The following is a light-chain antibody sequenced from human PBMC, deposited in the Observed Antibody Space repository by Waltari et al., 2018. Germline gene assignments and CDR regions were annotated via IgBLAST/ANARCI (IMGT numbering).Light chain of an antibody. CDR1: QSVSTK. V-gene: IGKV3-15*01. Sequence: EVVMTQSPATLSVSPGQRATLSCRASQSVSTKVAWYQQKPGQAPRLLIYGASTRATDIPARFSGSGSGTEVSLTISSLQSEDFAVYFCQQYDNWPPWTFGQGTKVEIK. CDR2: GAS. CDR3: QQYDNWPPWT. J-gene: IGKJ1*01.